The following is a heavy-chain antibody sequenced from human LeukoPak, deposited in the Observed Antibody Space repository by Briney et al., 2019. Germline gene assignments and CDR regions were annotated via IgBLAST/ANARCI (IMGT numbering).Heavy chain of an antibody. D-gene: IGHD3-10*01. Sequence: SETLSLTCAVSGGSITGYYWSWIRQPPGKGLEWIGYLSYSGSTNYNPSLKSRVTTSVDTSKNQFSLKLSSVTAADTAVYYCARHDGSGSYRSDYWGQGTLVTVSS. CDR1: GGSITGYY. CDR2: LSYSGST. V-gene: IGHV4-59*08. J-gene: IGHJ4*02. CDR3: ARHDGSGSYRSDY.